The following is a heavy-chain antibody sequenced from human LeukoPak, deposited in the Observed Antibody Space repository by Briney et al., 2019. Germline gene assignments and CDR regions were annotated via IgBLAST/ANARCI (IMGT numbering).Heavy chain of an antibody. Sequence: SQTLSLTCAISGDSVSSNSAAWNWIRQSPSRGLEWLGRTYYRSKWSTYYAVSVKSRISINRDTSKNQISLQLNSVTPEDTAVYYCARSTGPIDYWGLGTLVTVSS. V-gene: IGHV6-1*01. CDR2: TYYRSKWST. J-gene: IGHJ4*02. D-gene: IGHD1-1*01. CDR3: ARSTGPIDY. CDR1: GDSVSSNSAA.